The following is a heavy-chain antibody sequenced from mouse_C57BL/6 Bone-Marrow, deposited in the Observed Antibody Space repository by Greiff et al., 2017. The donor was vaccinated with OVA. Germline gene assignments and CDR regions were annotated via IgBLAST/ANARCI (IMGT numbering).Heavy chain of an antibody. CDR3: TTVLITTVVATNAMDY. Sequence: EVQRVESGGGLVQPGGSMKLPCVASGFTFSNYWMNWVRQSPEKGLEWVAQIRLKSDNYATHYAESVKGRFTISRDDSKSSVYLQMNNLRAEDTGIYYCTTVLITTVVATNAMDYWGQGTSVTVSS. J-gene: IGHJ4*01. CDR2: IRLKSDNYAT. CDR1: GFTFSNYW. V-gene: IGHV6-3*01. D-gene: IGHD1-1*01.